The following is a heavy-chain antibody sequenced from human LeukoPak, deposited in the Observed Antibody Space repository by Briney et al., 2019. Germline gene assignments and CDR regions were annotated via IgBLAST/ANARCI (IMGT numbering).Heavy chain of an antibody. CDR1: GFTFSSYA. J-gene: IGHJ3*02. Sequence: GGSLRLSCAASGFTFSSYAMSWFRQAPGKGLEGVSAISGSGGSTYYADSVKGRFTISRDNSKNTLYLQMNSLRAEDTAVYYCAKDWDDAFDIWGQGTMVTVSS. V-gene: IGHV3-23*01. CDR2: ISGSGGST. CDR3: AKDWDDAFDI. D-gene: IGHD1-26*01.